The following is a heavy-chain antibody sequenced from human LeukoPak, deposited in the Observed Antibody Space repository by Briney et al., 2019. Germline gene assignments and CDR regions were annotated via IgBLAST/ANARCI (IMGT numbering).Heavy chain of an antibody. J-gene: IGHJ4*02. D-gene: IGHD3-10*01. CDR1: GFSFDDYA. V-gene: IGHV3-9*01. Sequence: PGGSLRLSCAVSGFSFDDYAMHWVRQAPGKGLEWVSGISWDSGGIGYADSVKGRFTISRDNAKNSLYLQMNSLRVEDTALYYCAVAVFYGSGSYYIDYWGQGTLVTVSS. CDR2: ISWDSGGI. CDR3: AVAVFYGSGSYYIDY.